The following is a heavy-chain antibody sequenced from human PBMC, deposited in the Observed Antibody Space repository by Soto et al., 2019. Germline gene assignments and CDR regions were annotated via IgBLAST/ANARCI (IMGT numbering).Heavy chain of an antibody. Sequence: GGSLRPSCAASRFTFSSNGMHWVRQAPGKGLEWVAVISYDGSNKYYADSVKGRFTISRDNSKNTLYLQMNSLRAEDTAVYYCAKDRITMVRGVIYCFDCWGQGALVTVSS. D-gene: IGHD3-10*01. CDR2: ISYDGSNK. J-gene: IGHJ4*02. CDR1: RFTFSSNG. CDR3: AKDRITMVRGVIYCFDC. V-gene: IGHV3-30*18.